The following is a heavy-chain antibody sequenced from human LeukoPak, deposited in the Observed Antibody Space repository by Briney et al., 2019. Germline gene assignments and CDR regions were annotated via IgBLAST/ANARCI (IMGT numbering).Heavy chain of an antibody. Sequence: GGSLRLSCAASGFTFSSYAMSWVRQAPGKGLEWVSVIYSGGSTYYADSVKGRFTISRDNSKNTLYLQMNSLRAEDTAVYYCAGSVVPAAPFDYWGQGTLVTVSS. V-gene: IGHV3-53*01. J-gene: IGHJ4*02. D-gene: IGHD2-2*01. CDR3: AGSVVPAAPFDY. CDR2: IYSGGST. CDR1: GFTFSSYA.